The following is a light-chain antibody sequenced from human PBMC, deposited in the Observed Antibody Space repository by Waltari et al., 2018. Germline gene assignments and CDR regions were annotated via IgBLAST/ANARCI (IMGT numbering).Light chain of an antibody. J-gene: IGKJ4*01. CDR2: VAS. CDR3: QQLNTYPLT. Sequence: DIQLTQSPSFLSASVGDRVTITCRASQGISSSLAWFQQKPGKAPKLLIYVASTLQSGVPSRFSGSGSETEFTLTINSLQPEDFATYYCQQLNTYPLTVGGGTKVEIK. V-gene: IGKV1-9*01. CDR1: QGISSS.